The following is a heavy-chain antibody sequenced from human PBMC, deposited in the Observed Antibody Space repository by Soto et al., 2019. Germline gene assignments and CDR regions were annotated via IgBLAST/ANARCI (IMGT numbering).Heavy chain of an antibody. CDR3: ARGTSWQLPFDY. V-gene: IGHV3-23*01. CDR1: GFTFGDCG. CDR2: IHYSGSYT. Sequence: EVQLLESGGDSVQPGGSLRLSCAASGFTFGDCGMSWFRQAPGKGLEWVSTIHYSGSYTHYPDSVKGRFTISRDNSRNILYLQLNSLRAEDTAVYYCARGTSWQLPFDYWGQGTLVTVSS. J-gene: IGHJ4*02. D-gene: IGHD6-13*01.